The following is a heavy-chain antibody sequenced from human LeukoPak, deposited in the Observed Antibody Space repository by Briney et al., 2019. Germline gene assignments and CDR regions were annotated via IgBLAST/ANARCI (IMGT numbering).Heavy chain of an antibody. D-gene: IGHD3-22*01. CDR1: GGSISSYY. J-gene: IGHJ6*02. CDR2: IYYSGST. V-gene: IGHV4-59*01. Sequence: SETLSLTCTVSGGSISSYYWSWIRQPPGKGLEWIGYIYYSGSTNYNPSLKSRVTISVDTSKSQFSLKLSSVTAADTAVYYCARESRLTTNGMDVWGQGTTVTVSS. CDR3: ARESRLTTNGMDV.